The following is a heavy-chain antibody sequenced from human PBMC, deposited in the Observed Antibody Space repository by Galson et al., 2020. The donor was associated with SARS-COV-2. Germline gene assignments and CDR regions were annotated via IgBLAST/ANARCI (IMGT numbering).Heavy chain of an antibody. CDR1: GGTFSSYA. CDR2: IIPIFGTA. V-gene: IGHV1-69*13. J-gene: IGHJ5*02. CDR3: ARGGWNTRSNWFGAPYSNWFDP. Sequence: SVKVSCKASGGTFSSYAISWVRQAPGQGLEWMGGIIPIFGTANYAQKFQGRVTITADESTSTAYMELSSLRSEDKAVYYCARGGWNTRSNWFGAPYSNWFDPWGQGTLVTVSS. D-gene: IGHD3-10*01.